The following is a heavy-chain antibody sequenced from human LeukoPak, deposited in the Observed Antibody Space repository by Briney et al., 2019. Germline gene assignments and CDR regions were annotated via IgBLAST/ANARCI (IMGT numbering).Heavy chain of an antibody. J-gene: IGHJ4*02. V-gene: IGHV4-34*01. CDR1: GGSFSGYY. Sequence: SETLSLTCAVYGGSFSGYYWSWIRQPPGKGLEWIGEINHSGSTNYNPSLKSRVTISVDTSKNQFSLKLSSVTAADTAVYYCARGSSPAFYYWGQGTLVTVSS. CDR2: INHSGST. CDR3: ARGSSPAFYY.